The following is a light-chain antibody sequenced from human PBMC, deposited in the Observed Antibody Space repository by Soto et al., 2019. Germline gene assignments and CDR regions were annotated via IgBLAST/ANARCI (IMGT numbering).Light chain of an antibody. CDR1: VSEVAGYTY. J-gene: IGLJ2*01. CDR3: SSFTSILGL. CDR2: DVS. Sequence: QSALTQPASVSGSPGQSITISCTGAVSEVAGYTYVSWYQQHPGKGPKVIIYDVSNRPSGVSNRFSGSKSGTTASLTISGLQAEDEADYYCSSFTSILGLFGGGTKVTV. V-gene: IGLV2-14*03.